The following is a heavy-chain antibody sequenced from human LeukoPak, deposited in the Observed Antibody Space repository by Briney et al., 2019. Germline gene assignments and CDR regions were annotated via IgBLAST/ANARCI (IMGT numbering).Heavy chain of an antibody. CDR1: GFTFSSYA. V-gene: IGHV3-30*07. CDR3: ARDSTTWLRAGY. D-gene: IGHD6-19*01. Sequence: GGSLRLSCAASGFTFSSYAMHWVRQAPGKGLEWVAVISYDGSNKYYADSVKGRFTISRDNSKNTLYLQMNSLRAEDAAVYYCARDSTTWLRAGYWGQGALVTVSS. J-gene: IGHJ4*02. CDR2: ISYDGSNK.